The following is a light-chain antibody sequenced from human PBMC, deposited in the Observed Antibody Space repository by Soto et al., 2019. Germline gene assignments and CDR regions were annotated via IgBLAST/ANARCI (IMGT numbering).Light chain of an antibody. V-gene: IGKV3-15*01. CDR2: GAS. CDR3: QQYNNWPPGT. Sequence: EIVMTQSPASLSVSPGERATLSCRANQSISTYLAWYHQKPGQAPRLLIYGASTRATGIPVRFSGSGSGTEFTLTISSLQSEDFAAYYGQQYNNWPPGTFGQGTKVDIK. J-gene: IGKJ1*01. CDR1: QSISTY.